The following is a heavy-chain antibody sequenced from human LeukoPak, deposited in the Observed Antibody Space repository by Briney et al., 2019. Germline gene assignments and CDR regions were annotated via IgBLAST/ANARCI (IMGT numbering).Heavy chain of an antibody. J-gene: IGHJ4*02. V-gene: IGHV3-48*02. CDR3: ARDTPWTYSGSYNDY. D-gene: IGHD1-26*01. CDR1: GFTFSSYS. Sequence: PGGSLRLSCAASGFTFSSYSMNWVRQAPGKGLEWVSYISSSSSTIYYADSVKGRFTISRDNAKNSLYLQMNSLRDEDTAVYYCARDTPWTYSGSYNDYWGQGTLVTVSS. CDR2: ISSSSSTI.